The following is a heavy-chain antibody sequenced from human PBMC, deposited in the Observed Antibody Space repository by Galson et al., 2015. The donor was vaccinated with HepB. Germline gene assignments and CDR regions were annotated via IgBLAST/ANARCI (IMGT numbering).Heavy chain of an antibody. V-gene: IGHV4-4*02. CDR2: IYHSGST. CDR1: GGSIISSSW. D-gene: IGHD3-22*01. J-gene: IGHJ4*02. Sequence: SETLSLTCAVSGGSIISSSWWSWVRQSPGKGLEWIGEIYHSGSTDYNPSLKSRVTISVDTSKNQFSLTLTSMTAADTAVYYCAREGVDGRGYRDHYRDSWGQGTLVTVSS. CDR3: AREGVDGRGYRDHYRDS.